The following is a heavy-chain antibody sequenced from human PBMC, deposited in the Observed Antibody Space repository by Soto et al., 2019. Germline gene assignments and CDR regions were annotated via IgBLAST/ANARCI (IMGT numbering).Heavy chain of an antibody. CDR1: GGTFSSYA. D-gene: IGHD3-22*01. CDR2: IIPIFGTA. J-gene: IGHJ6*02. CDR3: ARGSYYDSSGYYPYYYYYGMDV. V-gene: IGHV1-69*01. Sequence: QVQLVQSGAEVKKPGSSVKVSCKASGGTFSSYAISWVRQAPGQGLEWMGGIIPIFGTANYAQKFQGRVTITADESTSTAYMELSSLRSEDTAVYYCARGSYYDSSGYYPYYYYYGMDVWGQGTTVTVSS.